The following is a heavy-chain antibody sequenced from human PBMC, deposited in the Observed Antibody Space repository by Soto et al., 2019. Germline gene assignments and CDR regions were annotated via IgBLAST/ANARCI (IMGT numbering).Heavy chain of an antibody. Sequence: PGGSLRLSCAASGFTFSAYYMRWVRQAPGKGLVWVSRINSDGSGPSYADSVRGRFTISRDNARNTLYLQMNSLRAEDTAVYYCARQAEVAPTAAYWFDPWGQGTLVTVSS. CDR3: ARQAEVAPTAAYWFDP. V-gene: IGHV3-74*01. CDR2: INSDGSGP. D-gene: IGHD2-15*01. CDR1: GFTFSAYY. J-gene: IGHJ5*02.